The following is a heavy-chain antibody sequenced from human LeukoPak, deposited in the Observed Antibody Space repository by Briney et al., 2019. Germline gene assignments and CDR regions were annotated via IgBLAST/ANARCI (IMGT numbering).Heavy chain of an antibody. J-gene: IGHJ6*03. CDR3: ARDLRGYSHGRPGYYYYMDV. CDR1: GGTFSSYA. CDR2: IIPIFGTA. D-gene: IGHD5-18*01. Sequence: SVKVSCKASGGTFSSYAISWVRQAPGQGLEWMGGIIPIFGTANYAQKFQGRVTITADESTSTAYMELSSLRSEDTAVYYCARDLRGYSHGRPGYYYYMDVWGKGTTVTISS. V-gene: IGHV1-69*13.